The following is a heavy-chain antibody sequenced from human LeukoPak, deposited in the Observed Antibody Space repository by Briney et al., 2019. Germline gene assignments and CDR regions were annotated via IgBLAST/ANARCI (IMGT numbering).Heavy chain of an antibody. CDR3: ARAKPNDAFDI. Sequence: SETLSLTCTVSGGSISSGDYYWSWIRQPPGKGLEWIGYIYYSGSTYYNPSLKSRVTISVDKSKDQFSLKLSSVTAADTAVYYCARAKPNDAFDIWGQGTMVTVSS. J-gene: IGHJ3*02. D-gene: IGHD1-14*01. CDR1: GGSISSGDYY. V-gene: IGHV4-30-4*01. CDR2: IYYSGST.